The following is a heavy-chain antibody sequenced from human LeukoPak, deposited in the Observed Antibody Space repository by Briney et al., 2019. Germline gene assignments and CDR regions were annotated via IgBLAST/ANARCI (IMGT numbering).Heavy chain of an antibody. V-gene: IGHV1-2*02. CDR3: ARDGTIWFGEPALYYYYMDV. Sequence: ASVKVSCKASGGTFSSYAISWVRQAPGQGLEWMGGIIPNSGGTNYAQKFQGRVTMTRDTSISTAYMELSRLRSDDTAVYYCARDGTIWFGEPALYYYYMDVWGKGTTVTVSS. CDR1: GGTFSSYA. D-gene: IGHD3-10*01. J-gene: IGHJ6*03. CDR2: IIPNSGGT.